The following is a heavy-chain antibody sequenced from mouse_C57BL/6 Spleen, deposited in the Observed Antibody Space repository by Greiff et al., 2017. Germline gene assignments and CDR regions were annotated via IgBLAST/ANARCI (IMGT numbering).Heavy chain of an antibody. CDR2: INPNNGGT. CDR1: GYTFTDYY. V-gene: IGHV1-26*01. J-gene: IGHJ4*01. Sequence: EVQLQQSGPELVKPGASVKISCKASGYTFTDYYMNWVKQSHGKSLEWIGDINPNNGGTSYNQKFKGKATLTVDKSSSTAYMELRSLTSEDSAVYYCARLGQAVYAMDYWGQGTSVTVSS. D-gene: IGHD3-2*02. CDR3: ARLGQAVYAMDY.